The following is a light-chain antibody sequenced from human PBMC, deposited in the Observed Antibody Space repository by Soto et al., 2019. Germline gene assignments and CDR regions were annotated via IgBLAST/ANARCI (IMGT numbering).Light chain of an antibody. CDR3: LQHNSYPWT. V-gene: IGKV3-20*01. CDR1: QSVSSSS. CDR2: GAS. Sequence: EIVLTQSPGTLSLSPGERATLSCRASQSVSSSSLAWYQQKPGQAPRLLIYGASSRATGIPDRFSGSGSGTEFTLTISSLQPEDFATYYCLQHNSYPWTFGQGTKVDIK. J-gene: IGKJ1*01.